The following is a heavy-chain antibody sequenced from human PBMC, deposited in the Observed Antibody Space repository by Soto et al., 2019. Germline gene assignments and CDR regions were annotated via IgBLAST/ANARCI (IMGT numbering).Heavy chain of an antibody. CDR1: GGSVSSGSYY. CDR3: VREVIEQLVWFDP. J-gene: IGHJ5*02. CDR2: IYYSGST. D-gene: IGHD6-13*01. V-gene: IGHV4-61*01. Sequence: QVQLQESGPGLVKPSETLSLTCTVSGGSVSSGSYYWSWIRQPPGKGLEWIGYIYYSGSTNYNPSLKSRVTISEDTSKNQFSLKLSSVTAADTAVYYCVREVIEQLVWFDPWGQGTLVTVSS.